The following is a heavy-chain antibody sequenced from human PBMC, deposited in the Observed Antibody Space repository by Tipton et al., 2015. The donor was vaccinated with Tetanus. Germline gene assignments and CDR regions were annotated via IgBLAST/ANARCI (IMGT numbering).Heavy chain of an antibody. J-gene: IGHJ5*02. CDR1: GGSISSSSYY. Sequence: TLSLTCTVSGGSISSSSYYWGWIRQPPGKGLEWIGSIYYSGSTYYNPSLKSRVTISVDTSKNQFSLKLSSVTAADTAVYYCARLVSGSYSNPWGQGTLVTVSS. V-gene: IGHV4-39*01. CDR3: ARLVSGSYSNP. D-gene: IGHD1-26*01. CDR2: IYYSGST.